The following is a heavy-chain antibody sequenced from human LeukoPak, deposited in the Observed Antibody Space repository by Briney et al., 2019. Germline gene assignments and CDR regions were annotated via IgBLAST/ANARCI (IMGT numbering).Heavy chain of an antibody. CDR2: ITGSGPYM. Sequence: GGSLRLSCAASGFSFSSYGMHWVRLSPGKGLEWVSSITGSGPYMLYADSVKHRFTISRDNTKNLLYLEMNSLRAEDTAMYFCVRDVGAVRGEVYFDYWGQGTLVTVSS. J-gene: IGHJ4*02. V-gene: IGHV3-21*06. D-gene: IGHD3-10*01. CDR1: GFSFSSYG. CDR3: VRDVGAVRGEVYFDY.